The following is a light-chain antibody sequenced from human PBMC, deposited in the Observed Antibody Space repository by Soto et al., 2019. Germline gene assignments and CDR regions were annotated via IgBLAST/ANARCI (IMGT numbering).Light chain of an antibody. V-gene: IGKV3-15*01. CDR2: DAS. J-gene: IGKJ2*01. Sequence: EIVMTQSPATLSVSPGERASLSCRASQSVGSKLAWYQHKPGQAPRLLIYDASTRATGFPARFSGSGSGTEFTLTISSLQPEDFAVYYCQQYNNWPPYTFGQGTKLEIK. CDR3: QQYNNWPPYT. CDR1: QSVGSK.